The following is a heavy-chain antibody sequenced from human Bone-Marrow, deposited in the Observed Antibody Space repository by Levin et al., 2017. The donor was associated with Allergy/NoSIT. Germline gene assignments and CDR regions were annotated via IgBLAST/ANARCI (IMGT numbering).Heavy chain of an antibody. Sequence: SQTLSLTCAVYGGSFRGYYWSWIRQPPGKGLEWIGEINHSGSTNYNPSLKSRVTISVDTSKNQFSLKLSSVTAADTAVYYCARGPLGLTMVRGVIISIFPLGPEFDYWGQGTLVTVSS. CDR2: INHSGST. CDR3: ARGPLGLTMVRGVIISIFPLGPEFDY. CDR1: GGSFRGYY. V-gene: IGHV4-34*01. D-gene: IGHD3-10*01. J-gene: IGHJ4*02.